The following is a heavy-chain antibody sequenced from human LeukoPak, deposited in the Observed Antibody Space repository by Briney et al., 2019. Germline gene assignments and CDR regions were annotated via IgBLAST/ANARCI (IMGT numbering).Heavy chain of an antibody. Sequence: SVKVSCKASGGTFCIDGMSCVRQAPGQGLWCGVGIIPMYRTPTYAERFEGTVTISTDDSTSRVYRELSSLRFGDRALSYCARGETRPTFYHWIAPWGQGTLVTVPS. V-gene: IGHV1-69*05. CDR2: IIPMYRTP. J-gene: IGHJ1*01. CDR1: GGTFCIDG. CDR3: ARGETRPTFYHWIAP. D-gene: IGHD1-20*01.